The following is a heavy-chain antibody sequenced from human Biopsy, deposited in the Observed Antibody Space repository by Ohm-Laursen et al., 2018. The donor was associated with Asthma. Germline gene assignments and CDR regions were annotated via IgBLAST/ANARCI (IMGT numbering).Heavy chain of an antibody. CDR3: ARDPHNFYLASLRTKFNYYYYGMDV. Sequence: SSVKVSCKASGGTFSSYAISWVRQAPGQGLEWMGGIIPIFGTANYAQKFQGRVTITADESTSTAYMELSSLRSEDTAVYYCARDPHNFYLASLRTKFNYYYYGMDVWGQGTTVTVSS. V-gene: IGHV1-69*01. J-gene: IGHJ6*02. D-gene: IGHD1-7*01. CDR1: GGTFSSYA. CDR2: IIPIFGTA.